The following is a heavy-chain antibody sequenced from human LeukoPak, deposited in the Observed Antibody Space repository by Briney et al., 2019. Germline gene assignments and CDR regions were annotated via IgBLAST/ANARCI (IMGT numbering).Heavy chain of an antibody. V-gene: IGHV1-24*01. D-gene: IGHD2-15*01. Sequence: ASVKVSCKVSGYTVTEISMHCVRQAPGKGLELMGGFDPEDGETIYAQKFQGRVTMTRDTSTSTVYMELSSLRSEDTAVYYCARVGGGSCLDYWGQGTLVTVSS. CDR2: FDPEDGET. J-gene: IGHJ4*02. CDR1: GYTVTEIS. CDR3: ARVGGGSCLDY.